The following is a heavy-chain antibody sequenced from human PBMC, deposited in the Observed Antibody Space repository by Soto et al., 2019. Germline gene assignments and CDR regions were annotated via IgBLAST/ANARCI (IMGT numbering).Heavy chain of an antibody. CDR1: GGSFSGYY. CDR2: INHSGST. CDR3: ASSYYGSGRRYYYYGMDV. J-gene: IGHJ6*02. Sequence: KTSETLSLTCAVYGGSFSGYYWSWIRQPPGKGLEWIGEINHSGSTNYNPSLKSRVTISVDTSKNQFSLKLSSVTAADTAVYYCASSYYGSGRRYYYYGMDVWGQGTTVTVS. D-gene: IGHD3-10*01. V-gene: IGHV4-34*01.